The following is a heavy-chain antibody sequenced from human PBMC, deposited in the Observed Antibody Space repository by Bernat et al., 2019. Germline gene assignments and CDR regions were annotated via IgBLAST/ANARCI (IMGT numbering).Heavy chain of an antibody. D-gene: IGHD3/OR15-3a*01. J-gene: IGHJ4*02. CDR2: IYYSGSS. CDR3: ARLDFWTGSGASYFDL. Sequence: QLQLQESGPGLVKPSETLSLTCTVSGGSISSSSYYWGWIRQPPGKGLEWIGSIYYSGSSDDNPSLKSRITVSVDTSKNQFSLKLSSVTAADTAVYYCARLDFWTGSGASYFDLWGQGTLVTVSS. CDR1: GGSISSSSYY. V-gene: IGHV4-39*01.